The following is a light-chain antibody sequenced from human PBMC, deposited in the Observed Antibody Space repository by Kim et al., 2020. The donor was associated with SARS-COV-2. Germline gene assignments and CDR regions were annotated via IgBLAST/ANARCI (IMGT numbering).Light chain of an antibody. CDR3: QVWDNYSDHVV. V-gene: IGLV3-21*04. CDR2: YDR. J-gene: IGLJ2*01. Sequence: PGRTARITGGGNNIGSNSVHRYQQKPGQGPVLVMKYDRDRPSGIPGRISGSNSGNTATLTITRVEAGDEADYYCQVWDNYSDHVVFGGGTQLTVL. CDR1: NIGSNS.